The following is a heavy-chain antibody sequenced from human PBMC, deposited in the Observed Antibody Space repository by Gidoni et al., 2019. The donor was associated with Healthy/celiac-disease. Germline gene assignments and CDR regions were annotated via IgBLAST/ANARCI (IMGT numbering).Heavy chain of an antibody. CDR3: ARVSGTAAGSYYYYYGMDV. CDR1: GGSFSGYY. J-gene: IGHJ6*02. Sequence: QVQLQQWGAGLLKPSETLSLTCAVYGGSFSGYYWSWIRQPPGKGLEWIGEINHSGSINYNPSLKSRVTISVDTSKNQFSLKLSSVTAADTAVYYCARVSGTAAGSYYYYYGMDVWGQGTTVTVSS. V-gene: IGHV4-34*01. CDR2: INHSGSI. D-gene: IGHD6-13*01.